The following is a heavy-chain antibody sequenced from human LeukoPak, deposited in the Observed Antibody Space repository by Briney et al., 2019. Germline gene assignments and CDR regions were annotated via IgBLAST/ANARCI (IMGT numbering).Heavy chain of an antibody. CDR2: IYISGST. J-gene: IGHJ3*02. CDR1: GGSITKDY. D-gene: IGHD3-22*01. Sequence: SETLSLTCTVSGGSITKDYWNWIRQPAGKGLEWIGHIYISGSTNYNPSLKSRVTMSVDTSKNQFSMKANSVTAADTAVYYCARGNYDSTGYYYMGDTLDIWGQGTMVTVSS. CDR3: ARGNYDSTGYYYMGDTLDI. V-gene: IGHV4-4*07.